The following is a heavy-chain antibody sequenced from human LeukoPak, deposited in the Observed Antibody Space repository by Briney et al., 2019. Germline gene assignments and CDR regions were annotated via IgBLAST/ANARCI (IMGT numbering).Heavy chain of an antibody. D-gene: IGHD3-10*01. J-gene: IGHJ5*02. Sequence: ASVKVSCKTSGYSFSSYEINWVRQPPGQGLEWMGWMNPNSGNTAYAQKFQGRITMTRDAPIRTAYMEPNSLRSEDTAVYYCVRLFVQEPSGWFDPWGQGTLVTVS. CDR3: VRLFVQEPSGWFDP. V-gene: IGHV1-8*01. CDR1: GYSFSSYE. CDR2: MNPNSGNT.